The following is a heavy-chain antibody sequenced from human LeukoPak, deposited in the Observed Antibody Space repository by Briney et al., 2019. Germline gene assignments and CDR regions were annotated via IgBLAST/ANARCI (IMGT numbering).Heavy chain of an antibody. J-gene: IGHJ5*02. CDR2: IYYSGST. Sequence: KPSETLSLTCTVSGVSISSYYWSWIRQPPGKGLEWIGYIYYSGSTNYNPSLKSRVTISVDTSKNQFSLKLSSVTAADTAVYYCARIGTIKGNWFDPWGQGTLVTVSS. V-gene: IGHV4-59*01. CDR3: ARIGTIKGNWFDP. CDR1: GVSISSYY. D-gene: IGHD5-12*01.